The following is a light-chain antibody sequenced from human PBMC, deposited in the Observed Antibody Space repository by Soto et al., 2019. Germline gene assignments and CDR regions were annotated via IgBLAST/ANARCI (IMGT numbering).Light chain of an antibody. V-gene: IGLV2-14*03. Sequence: QSVLTQPASVSGSPLQSIAISCTGTSSDIGAYNYVSWYQQHPGKVPKLIIYDVSSRPSGVSDRFSGSKSGNTASLTISGLQAEDEADYYCGSWTRSSTAVFGGGTKLTVL. CDR2: DVS. CDR3: GSWTRSSTAV. CDR1: SSDIGAYNY. J-gene: IGLJ3*02.